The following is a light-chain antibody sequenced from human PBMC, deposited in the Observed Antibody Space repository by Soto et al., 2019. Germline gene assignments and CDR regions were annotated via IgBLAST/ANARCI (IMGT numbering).Light chain of an antibody. V-gene: IGKV1-5*03. J-gene: IGKJ4*01. Sequence: DIQMTQSPSTLSASVGDIVTITCRASQSISSWLAWYQQKPGKAPKLLIYKTSNLESGVPSRFSGSGSGTEFSLTISSLQPDDFANYYCQQYKSFSLTFGGGTRVEFK. CDR3: QQYKSFSLT. CDR2: KTS. CDR1: QSISSW.